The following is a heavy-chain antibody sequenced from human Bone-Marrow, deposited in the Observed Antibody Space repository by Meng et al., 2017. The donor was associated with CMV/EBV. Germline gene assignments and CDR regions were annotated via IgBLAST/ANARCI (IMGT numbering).Heavy chain of an antibody. CDR3: AKYEGFGVVKNWFDP. CDR2: IYYSGST. V-gene: IGHV4-39*07. D-gene: IGHD3-3*01. J-gene: IGHJ5*02. CDR1: GGSISSSSYY. Sequence: GSLRLSCTVSGGSISSSSYYWGWIRQPPGKGLEWIGSIYYSGSTYYNPSLKSRVTISVNTSKNQFSLKLSSVTAADTAVYYCAKYEGFGVVKNWFDPWGQGTLVTVSS.